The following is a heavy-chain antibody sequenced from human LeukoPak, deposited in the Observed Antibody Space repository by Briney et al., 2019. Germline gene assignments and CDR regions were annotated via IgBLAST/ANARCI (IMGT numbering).Heavy chain of an antibody. CDR3: ARHLRSGATTYYYYYGMDV. J-gene: IGHJ6*02. CDR1: GGSISSGGYY. D-gene: IGHD1-26*01. CDR2: IYYSGST. Sequence: SETLSLTCTVSGGSISSGGYYWSWIRQHPGKGLEWIGYIYYSGSTYYNPSLKSRVTISVDTSKNQFSLKLSSVTAADTAVYYCARHLRSGATTYYYYYGMDVWGQGTTVTVSS. V-gene: IGHV4-31*03.